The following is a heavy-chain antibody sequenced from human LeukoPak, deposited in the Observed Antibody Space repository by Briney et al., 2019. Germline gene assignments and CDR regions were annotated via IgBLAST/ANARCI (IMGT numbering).Heavy chain of an antibody. CDR1: GYTFTSYD. Sequence: ASVKVSCKASGYTFTSYDINWVRQATGQGLEWMGWMNPNSGNTGYAQKFQGRVTMTRNTSISTAYMELSSLRSEDTAVYYCARPASLNTDPYGMDVWGQGTTVTVSS. CDR2: MNPNSGNT. V-gene: IGHV1-8*01. D-gene: IGHD4-17*01. CDR3: ARPASLNTDPYGMDV. J-gene: IGHJ6*02.